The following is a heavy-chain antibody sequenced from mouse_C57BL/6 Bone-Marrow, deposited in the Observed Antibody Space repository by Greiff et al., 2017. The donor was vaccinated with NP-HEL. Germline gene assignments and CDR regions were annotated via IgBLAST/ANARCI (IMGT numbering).Heavy chain of an antibody. CDR2: IYPGSGST. Sequence: QVQLQQPGAELVKPGASVKMSCKASGYTFTSYWITWVKQRPGQGLEWIGDIYPGSGSTNYNEKFKSKATLTVDTSSSTAYMQLSSLTSEESAVYYCARDGSSYRAWFAYWGQGTLVTVSA. V-gene: IGHV1-55*01. CDR3: ARDGSSYRAWFAY. CDR1: GYTFTSYW. D-gene: IGHD1-1*01. J-gene: IGHJ3*01.